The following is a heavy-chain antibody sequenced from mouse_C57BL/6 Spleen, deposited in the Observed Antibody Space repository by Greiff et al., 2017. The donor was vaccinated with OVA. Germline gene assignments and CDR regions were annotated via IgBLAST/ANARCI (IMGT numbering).Heavy chain of an antibody. CDR3: ARPPYYDYDGAWFAY. CDR2: ISSGSSTI. Sequence: EVKLEESGGGLVKPGGSLKLSCAASGFTFSDYGLHWVRQAPEKGLEWVAYISSGSSTINYADTVKGRFTISRDNAKNTLFLQMTSLRSEDTAMYYCARPPYYDYDGAWFAYWGQGTLVTVSA. D-gene: IGHD2-4*01. CDR1: GFTFSDYG. J-gene: IGHJ3*01. V-gene: IGHV5-17*01.